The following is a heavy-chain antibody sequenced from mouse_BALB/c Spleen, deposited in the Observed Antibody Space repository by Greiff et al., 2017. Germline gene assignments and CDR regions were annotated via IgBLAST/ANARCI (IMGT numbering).Heavy chain of an antibody. CDR3: ARWAATVVDY. CDR1: GYTFTDYN. J-gene: IGHJ2*01. CDR2: IYPYNGGT. D-gene: IGHD1-1*01. V-gene: IGHV1S29*02. Sequence: EVQLQQSGPELVKPGASVKISCKASGYTFTDYNMHWVKQSHGKSLEWIGYIYPYNGGTGYNQKFKSKATLTVDNSSSTAYMELRSLTSEDSAVYYCARWAATVVDYWGQGTTLTVSS.